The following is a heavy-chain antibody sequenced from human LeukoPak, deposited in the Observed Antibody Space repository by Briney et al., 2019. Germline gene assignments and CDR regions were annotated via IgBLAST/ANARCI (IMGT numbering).Heavy chain of an antibody. CDR1: GFTFSSHW. D-gene: IGHD1-26*01. CDR3: VRVRPRVGATNDAFDI. Sequence: EGSLRLSCAASGFTFSSHWRHWVRQAPGKGLVWFSRIKGDGSSPTYADSVKGRFTISRHNAKNTLYLQMNGLRAEDTAVYYCVRVRPRVGATNDAFDIWGQGTMVTVSS. V-gene: IGHV3-74*01. CDR2: IKGDGSSP. J-gene: IGHJ3*02.